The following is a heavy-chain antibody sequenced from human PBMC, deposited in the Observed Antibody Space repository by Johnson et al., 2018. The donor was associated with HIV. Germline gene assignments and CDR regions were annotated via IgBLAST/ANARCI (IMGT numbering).Heavy chain of an antibody. J-gene: IGHJ3*02. Sequence: VQLLESGGGVVQPGGSLRLSCAASGLTFSNYGSHWDRQAPGNGLEWVAFIRYDGSNKYYADSVMVPFTISRDNSKNTRYLQMNSLRAEDTSVYYCARDGGIPTGDAFDIWGQGTMVTVSS. CDR1: GLTFSNYG. CDR2: IRYDGSNK. CDR3: ARDGGIPTGDAFDI. V-gene: IGHV3-30*02. D-gene: IGHD3-16*01.